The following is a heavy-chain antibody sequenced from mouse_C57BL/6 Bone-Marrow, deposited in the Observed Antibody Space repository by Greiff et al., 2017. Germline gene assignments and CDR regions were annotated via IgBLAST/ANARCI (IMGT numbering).Heavy chain of an antibody. CDR1: GYTFTSYW. J-gene: IGHJ1*03. Sequence: VQLQQPGAELVKPGASVKLSCKASGYTFTSYWMQWVKQRPGQGLEWIGEIDPSDSYTNYNQKLKGKATLSVDTSSSTVYRQSSSLTSEDSAVYYCARDVSWYFDVWGTGTTVTVSS. CDR2: IDPSDSYT. V-gene: IGHV1-50*01. CDR3: ARDVSWYFDV.